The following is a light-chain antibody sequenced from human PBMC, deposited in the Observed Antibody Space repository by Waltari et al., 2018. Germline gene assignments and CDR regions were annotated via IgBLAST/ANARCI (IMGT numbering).Light chain of an antibody. J-gene: IGLJ2*01. CDR1: SDDVGGYNF. CDR2: DVF. V-gene: IGLV2-14*03. CDR3: SAYTSWSTVI. Sequence: QSALTQPASVSASPGQSITISCTGTSDDVGGYNFVSWYQQHPGKAPKLIIYDVFKRPSGVFNRFSGSKSLSTASLSISGLQAEDEGVYYCSAYTSWSTVIFGGGTKLAVL.